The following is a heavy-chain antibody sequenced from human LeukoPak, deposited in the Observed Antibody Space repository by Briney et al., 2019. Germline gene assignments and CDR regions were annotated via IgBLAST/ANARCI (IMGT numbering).Heavy chain of an antibody. V-gene: IGHV3-21*01. J-gene: IGHJ6*02. D-gene: IGHD3-16*01. CDR3: ARDGRGGYGMDV. CDR2: ISSSRGYI. Sequence: PGGSLRLSCAASGFTFGNYAMNWVRQAPGKGLEWVSSISSSRGYIHYANSVKGRFTISRDNAKNSLYLQLSSLRAEDTAVYYCARDGRGGYGMDVWGQGTTVTVSS. CDR1: GFTFGNYA.